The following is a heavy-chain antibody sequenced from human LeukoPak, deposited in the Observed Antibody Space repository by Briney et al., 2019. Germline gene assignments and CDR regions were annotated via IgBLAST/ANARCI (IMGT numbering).Heavy chain of an antibody. D-gene: IGHD6-13*01. J-gene: IGHJ6*04. CDR2: ISSISSYI. V-gene: IGHV3-21*01. CDR3: ARDTSSSNWLLFSGTYGMDV. Sequence: PGGSLRLSCAASGFTFSSYSMNWVRQAPGKGLEWVSSISSISSYIYYADSVKGRFTISRDNAKNSLYLQMNSLRAEDTAVYYCARDTSSSNWLLFSGTYGMDVWGKGTTVAVSS. CDR1: GFTFSSYS.